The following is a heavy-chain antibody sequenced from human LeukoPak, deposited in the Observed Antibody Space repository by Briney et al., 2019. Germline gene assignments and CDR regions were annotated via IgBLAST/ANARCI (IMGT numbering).Heavy chain of an antibody. D-gene: IGHD3-22*01. J-gene: IGHJ4*02. V-gene: IGHV3-74*01. Sequence: PGGSLRLSCAASGFTFSSYWMHWVRGAPGKGLVWVSRINSDGSSTICADSVKGRFTISRDNAKNTLYLQMNSLRAEDTAVYYCARDSAMDSSGYYPVGSDYWGQGTLVTVSS. CDR1: GFTFSSYW. CDR3: ARDSAMDSSGYYPVGSDY. CDR2: INSDGSST.